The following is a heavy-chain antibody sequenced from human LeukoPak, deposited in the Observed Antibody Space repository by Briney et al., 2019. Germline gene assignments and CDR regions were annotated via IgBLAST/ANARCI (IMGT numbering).Heavy chain of an antibody. J-gene: IGHJ6*02. CDR1: GDSVPSNSAA. Sequence: PSQTLSLTCAISGDSVPSNSAAWNWIRQSPSRGLEWLGRTYYRSKWYNDYAVSVKSRITINPDTSKNQFSLQLNSVTPEDTAVYYCARVGIVATIDGYYYYGMDVWGQGTTVTVSS. V-gene: IGHV6-1*01. D-gene: IGHD5-12*01. CDR3: ARVGIVATIDGYYYYGMDV. CDR2: TYYRSKWYN.